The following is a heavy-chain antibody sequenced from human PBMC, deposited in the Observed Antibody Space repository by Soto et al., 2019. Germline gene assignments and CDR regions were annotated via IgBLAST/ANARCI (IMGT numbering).Heavy chain of an antibody. D-gene: IGHD1-26*01. V-gene: IGHV3-74*01. CDR1: GFTFSSYW. J-gene: IGHJ3*02. CDR3: ARGRGIVGATLAFDI. Sequence: GGSLRLSCAASGFTFSSYWMHWVRQAPGKGLVWVSRINSDGSSTSYADSVKGRFTISRDNAKNTLYLQMNSLRAEDTAVYYCARGRGIVGATLAFDIWGQGTMVTVSS. CDR2: INSDGSST.